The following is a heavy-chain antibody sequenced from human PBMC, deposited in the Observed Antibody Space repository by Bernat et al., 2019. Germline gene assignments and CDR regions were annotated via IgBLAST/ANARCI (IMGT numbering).Heavy chain of an antibody. CDR3: AKGVATVILDY. CDR2: ISISGDTT. CDR1: GFTFSDYY. V-gene: IGHV3-11*01. Sequence: QVQLVESGGGLVKPGGSLRLSCAASGFTFSDYYMSWIRQAPGKGLEWVSGISISGDTTYYADSVKGRFTISRDKSRNTLYLQMNSLRAEDTAVYYCAKGVATVILDYWGQGTLVTVSS. J-gene: IGHJ4*02. D-gene: IGHD4-11*01.